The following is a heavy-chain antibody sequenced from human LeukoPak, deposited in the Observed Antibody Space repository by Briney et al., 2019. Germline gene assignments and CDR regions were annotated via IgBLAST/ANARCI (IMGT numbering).Heavy chain of an antibody. D-gene: IGHD3-22*01. CDR3: AKRGVVIRVILVGFHKEAYYFDS. J-gene: IGHJ4*02. CDR1: GITLSNYG. Sequence: GGSLRLSCVVSGITLSNYGMSWVRQAPGKGLEWVAGMSGSGGSTNYADSVKGRFTTSRDNPRNTLYLQMNSLRAEDTAVYFCAKRGVVIRVILVGFHKEAYYFDSWGQGALVTVSS. CDR2: MSGSGGST. V-gene: IGHV3-23*01.